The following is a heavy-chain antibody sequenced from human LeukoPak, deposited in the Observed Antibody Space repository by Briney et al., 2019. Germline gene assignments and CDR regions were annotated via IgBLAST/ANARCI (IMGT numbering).Heavy chain of an antibody. CDR2: ISGSGGST. D-gene: IGHD1-26*01. Sequence: GGSLRLPCAASGFTFSSYAMSWVRQAPGKGLEWVSAISGSGGSTYYADSVKGRFTISRDNSKNTLYLQMNSLRAEDTAIYYCAKEYTGTFSPFPSYFDNWGQGTLVTVSS. CDR1: GFTFSSYA. CDR3: AKEYTGTFSPFPSYFDN. J-gene: IGHJ4*02. V-gene: IGHV3-23*01.